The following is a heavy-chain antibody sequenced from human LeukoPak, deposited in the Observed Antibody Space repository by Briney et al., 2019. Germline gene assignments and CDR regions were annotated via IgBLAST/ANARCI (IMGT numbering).Heavy chain of an antibody. D-gene: IGHD6-19*01. CDR1: GFTVSSNY. Sequence: GGSLRLSCAASGFTVSSNYMSWVRQAPGKGLEWVSVIYSGGSTYYADSVKGRFTISRDNSKNTLFLQVNSLRAEDTAVYYCARGTDDSSGWYWLYWGQGTLVTVSS. J-gene: IGHJ4*02. V-gene: IGHV3-53*01. CDR2: IYSGGST. CDR3: ARGTDDSSGWYWLY.